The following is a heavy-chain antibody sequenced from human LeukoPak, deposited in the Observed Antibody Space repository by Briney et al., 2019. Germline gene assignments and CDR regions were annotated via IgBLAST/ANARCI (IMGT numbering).Heavy chain of an antibody. CDR1: GFTFNTFD. J-gene: IGHJ3*01. CDR2: IWYDGSNK. Sequence: PGGSLRLSCAASGFTFNTFDMHWVRQAPGKGLEWVAVIWYDGSNKYYADSVKGRFTISRDNSKNTLYLQMNSLRAEDTAVYYCARQSSATIVSAFAFWGQGTMVTVSS. V-gene: IGHV3-33*01. CDR3: ARQSSATIVSAFAF. D-gene: IGHD2-15*01.